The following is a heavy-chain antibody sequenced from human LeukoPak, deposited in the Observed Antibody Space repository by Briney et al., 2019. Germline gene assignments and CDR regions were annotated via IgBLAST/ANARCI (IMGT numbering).Heavy chain of an antibody. J-gene: IGHJ6*03. D-gene: IGHD3-10*01. CDR1: GYTFTSYG. CDR2: ISAYNGNT. V-gene: IGHV1-18*01. CDR3: ARETPLWFGELNSPDYYYYYMDV. Sequence: GASVKVSCKASGYTFTSYGITWVRQAPGQGLEWMGWISAYNGNTNYAQKLQGRVTMTTDTSTSTAYMELRSLRSDDTAVYYCARETPLWFGELNSPDYYYYYMDVWGKGTTVTISS.